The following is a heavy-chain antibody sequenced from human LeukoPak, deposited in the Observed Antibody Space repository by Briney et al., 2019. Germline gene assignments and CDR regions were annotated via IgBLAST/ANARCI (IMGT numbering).Heavy chain of an antibody. Sequence: SETLSLTCTVSGGSISSHFWSWIRQPPGKGLEWIGYMFYSGSTNYNPSLKSRVTISVDASKNQFSLKLTSVSAADTAVYYCARDRAPVTMIRGAPGGFDPWGQRTLVTVSS. CDR1: GGSISSHF. V-gene: IGHV4-59*11. CDR2: MFYSGST. CDR3: ARDRAPVTMIRGAPGGFDP. J-gene: IGHJ5*02. D-gene: IGHD3-10*01.